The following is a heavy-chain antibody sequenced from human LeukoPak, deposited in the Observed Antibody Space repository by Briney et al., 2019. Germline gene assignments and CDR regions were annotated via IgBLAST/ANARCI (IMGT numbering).Heavy chain of an antibody. CDR3: ARDYASSKRGFYFYMDV. CDR2: TYYRSRWYN. Sequence: SQTLSLTCAISGDSVSSNNAAWNWTRHSPSRGLEWLGRTYYRSRWYNDYAVSVKSRVIISPDTSKNQFSLQLNSVTPEDTALYFCARDYASSKRGFYFYMDVWGKGTTVTVSS. D-gene: IGHD3-10*01. J-gene: IGHJ6*03. V-gene: IGHV6-1*01. CDR1: GDSVSSNNAA.